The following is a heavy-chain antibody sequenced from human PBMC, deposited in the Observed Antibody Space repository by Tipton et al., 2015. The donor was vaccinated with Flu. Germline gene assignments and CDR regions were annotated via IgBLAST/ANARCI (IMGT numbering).Heavy chain of an antibody. D-gene: IGHD3-22*01. Sequence: SLRLSCAASGFTFDDHAMHWVRQVPGKGLEWVSGISWNSGSLGYADSVKGRFTISRDNAKDSLYLQMNSLRVEDTAIYYCARESQRGYDSSGYYYVTTDWGQGTLVAVSS. J-gene: IGHJ4*02. CDR1: GFTFDDHA. CDR3: ARESQRGYDSSGYYYVTTD. V-gene: IGHV3-9*01. CDR2: ISWNSGSL.